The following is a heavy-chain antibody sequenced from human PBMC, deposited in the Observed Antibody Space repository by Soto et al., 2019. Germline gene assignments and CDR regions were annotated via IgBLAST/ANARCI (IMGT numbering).Heavy chain of an antibody. CDR2: INHSGST. Sequence: SETLSLTCAVYGGSFSGYYWSWIRQPPGKGLEWIGEINHSGSTNYNPSLKSRVTISVDTSKNQFSLKLSSVTAADTAVYYCARGRSHLPTIAAAGRYYFDYWGQGTLVTVSS. V-gene: IGHV4-34*01. J-gene: IGHJ4*02. D-gene: IGHD6-13*01. CDR1: GGSFSGYY. CDR3: ARGRSHLPTIAAAGRYYFDY.